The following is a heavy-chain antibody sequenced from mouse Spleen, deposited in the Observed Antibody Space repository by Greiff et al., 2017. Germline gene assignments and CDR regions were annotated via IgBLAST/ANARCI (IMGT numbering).Heavy chain of an antibody. CDR1: GFSLTSYG. D-gene: IGHD2-1*01. J-gene: IGHJ3*01. Sequence: VQVVESGPGLVAPSQSLSITCTVSGFSLTSYGVDWVRQSPGKGLEWLGVIWGGGSTNYNSALKSRLSISKDNSKSQVFLKMNSLQTDDTAMYYCASGNYWFAYWGQGTLVTVSA. CDR2: IWGGGST. V-gene: IGHV2-6*01. CDR3: ASGNYWFAY.